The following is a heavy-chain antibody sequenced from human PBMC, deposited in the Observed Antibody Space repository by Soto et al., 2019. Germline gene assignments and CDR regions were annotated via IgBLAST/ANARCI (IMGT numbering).Heavy chain of an antibody. V-gene: IGHV3-23*01. CDR1: EFTFSSYS. J-gene: IGHJ6*02. CDR3: AIGHFGVTIDV. D-gene: IGHD3-3*01. CDR2: VNGGVDIT. Sequence: EVQLLESGGGLVQPGGSLRLYCAASEFTFSSYSMIWVRQAPGKGLEWFSGVNGGVDITYYAESVKGRFTISRDNSKTALYLQMNSLRAEDTAVFYCAIGHFGVTIDVCGQGTTVTVSS.